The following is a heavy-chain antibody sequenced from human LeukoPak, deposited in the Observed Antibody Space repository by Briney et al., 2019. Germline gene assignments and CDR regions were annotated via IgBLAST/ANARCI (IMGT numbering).Heavy chain of an antibody. CDR1: GGSLSGYY. D-gene: IGHD3-10*01. V-gene: IGHV4-34*01. CDR3: ARVGVRGVIKVFDY. Sequence: SETLSLTCAVYGGSLSGYYWSWIRQPPGKGLEWIGEINHSGSTNYNPSLKSRVTISVDTSKNQFSLKLSSVTAADTAVYYCARVGVRGVIKVFDYWGQGTLVTVSS. CDR2: INHSGST. J-gene: IGHJ4*02.